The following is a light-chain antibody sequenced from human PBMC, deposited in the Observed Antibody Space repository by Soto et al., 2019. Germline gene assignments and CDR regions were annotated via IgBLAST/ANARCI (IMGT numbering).Light chain of an antibody. CDR1: SSDVGGYKY. CDR3: SSYAGSNTDYV. V-gene: IGLV2-8*01. CDR2: EVS. J-gene: IGLJ1*01. Sequence: QSALTQPPCASGSPGQSVTISCTGTSSDVGGYKYVSWYQQHPGKVPKLMIYEVSKRPSGVPDRFSGSKSGNTASLTVSGLQAEDEADYYCSSYAGSNTDYVFGTGTKLTVL.